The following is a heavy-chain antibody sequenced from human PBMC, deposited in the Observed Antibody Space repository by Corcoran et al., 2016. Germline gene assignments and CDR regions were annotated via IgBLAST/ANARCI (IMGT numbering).Heavy chain of an antibody. V-gene: IGHV1-46*01. CDR3: ARDFNRIIAAFWSGPIYGMDV. CDR2: INPSGGST. J-gene: IGHJ6*02. D-gene: IGHD3-3*01. Sequence: QVQLVQSGAEVKKPGASVKVSCKASGYTFTSYYMHWVRQAPGQGLEWMGIINPSGGSTSYAQKFQGRVTMTRDTSTSTVYMELSSLRSEDTAVEYCARDFNRIIAAFWSGPIYGMDVWGQGTTVTVSS. CDR1: GYTFTSYY.